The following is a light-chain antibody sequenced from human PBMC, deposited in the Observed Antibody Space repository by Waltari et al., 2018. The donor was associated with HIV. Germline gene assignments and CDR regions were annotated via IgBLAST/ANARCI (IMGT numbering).Light chain of an antibody. CDR3: QQAKNFPHT. J-gene: IGKJ4*01. V-gene: IGKV1-12*01. CDR2: EAS. Sequence: DIQMTQSPSSVSASVGGAVSISCRASQHIGRALAWYQLKPGRTPRLLIYEASRLDDGVPTRFKGSGSRSNFTLGITNLQPEDFAIYFCQQAKNFPHTFAGGTRVE. CDR1: QHIGRA.